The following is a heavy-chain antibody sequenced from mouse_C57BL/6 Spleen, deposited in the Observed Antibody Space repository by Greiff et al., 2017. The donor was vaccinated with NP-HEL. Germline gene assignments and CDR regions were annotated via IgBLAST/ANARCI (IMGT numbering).Heavy chain of an antibody. Sequence: QVQLQQSGAELVKPGASVKFSCKASGYAFSSYWMNWGKQGPGKGLEWIGQIYPGDGETNYNGKLKGKATLTADKSSSTAYMQLSSLTSEDSAVYFCATYYGSSYEDYWGQGTTLTVSS. J-gene: IGHJ2*01. V-gene: IGHV1-80*01. CDR2: IYPGDGET. CDR3: ATYYGSSYEDY. D-gene: IGHD1-1*01. CDR1: GYAFSSYW.